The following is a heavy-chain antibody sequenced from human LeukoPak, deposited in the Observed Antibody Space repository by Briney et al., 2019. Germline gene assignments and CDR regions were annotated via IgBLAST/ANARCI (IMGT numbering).Heavy chain of an antibody. CDR1: GFSFNNYV. D-gene: IGHD2-21*01. CDR2: ISGDGART. J-gene: IGHJ4*02. Sequence: GGSLRLSCAASGFSFNNYVMSWVRQAPGKGLEWVSAISGDGARTYYADSVKGRFTISRDNSKNTLDLQMNSLRAEDTAIYYCAKTVVVITFRFDSWGQGPLVTVSS. CDR3: AKTVVVITFRFDS. V-gene: IGHV3-23*01.